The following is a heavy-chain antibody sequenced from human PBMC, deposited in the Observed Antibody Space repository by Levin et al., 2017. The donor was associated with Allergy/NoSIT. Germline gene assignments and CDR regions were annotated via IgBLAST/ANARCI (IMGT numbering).Heavy chain of an antibody. V-gene: IGHV4-59*01. Sequence: RASETLSLTCTVSGGSISRYFWSWIRQPPGKGLEWIGYIYYSGTTNYNPSLKSRVTMSVDTSKNQISLKLSSVTAADAAVYYCARDRTIEAGGGGYYDYGMDGWGQGTTVTVSS. J-gene: IGHJ6*02. CDR1: GGSISRYF. D-gene: IGHD6-13*01. CDR2: IYYSGTT. CDR3: ARDRTIEAGGGGYYDYGMDG.